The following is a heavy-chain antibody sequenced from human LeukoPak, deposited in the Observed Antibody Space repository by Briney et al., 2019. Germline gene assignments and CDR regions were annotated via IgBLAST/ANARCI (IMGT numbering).Heavy chain of an antibody. V-gene: IGHV1-46*01. D-gene: IGHD5-24*01. CDR3: ARIRDGYNDAYDI. Sequence: ASVEVSCKASGYTFTSYGISWVRQAPGQGLEWMGLINPGGGNTNYAQNFQGRVTMTRDTSASTVYMELSSLRSEDTAIYYCARIRDGYNDAYDIWGQGTVVTVPS. J-gene: IGHJ3*02. CDR1: GYTFTSYG. CDR2: INPGGGNT.